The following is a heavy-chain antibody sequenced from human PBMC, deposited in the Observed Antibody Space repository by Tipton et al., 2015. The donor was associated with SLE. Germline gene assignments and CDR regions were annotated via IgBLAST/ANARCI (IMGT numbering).Heavy chain of an antibody. J-gene: IGHJ4*02. CDR2: INHSGST. Sequence: TLSLTCAVYGGSFSGYYWSWIRQPPGKGLEWIGEINHSGSTNYNPSLKSRVTISVDTSKNQFSLKLSSVTAADTAVYYCARDRYSSGAHFDYWGQGTLVTVSS. D-gene: IGHD6-19*01. CDR3: ARDRYSSGAHFDY. CDR1: GGSFSGYY. V-gene: IGHV4-34*01.